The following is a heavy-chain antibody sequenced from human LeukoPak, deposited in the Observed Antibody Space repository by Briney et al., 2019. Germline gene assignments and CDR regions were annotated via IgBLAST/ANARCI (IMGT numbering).Heavy chain of an antibody. J-gene: IGHJ4*02. CDR3: AKGTPSWYSSSWLDY. CDR1: GFTFSSYA. CDR2: ISGSGGST. D-gene: IGHD6-13*01. V-gene: IGHV3-23*01. Sequence: GGSLRLSCAASGFTFSSYAMSWVRQAPGKGLEWVSAISGSGGSTYYADSVKGRFTISRDNSKNTLYLQTNSLRAEDTAVYYCAKGTPSWYSSSWLDYWGQGTLVTVSS.